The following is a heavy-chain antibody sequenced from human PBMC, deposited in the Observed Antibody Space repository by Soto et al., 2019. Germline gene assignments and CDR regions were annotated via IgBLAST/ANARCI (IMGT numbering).Heavy chain of an antibody. V-gene: IGHV4-61*08. J-gene: IGHJ4*02. CDR1: GASISTSGYY. CDR3: ARVLLSSGNSDY. Sequence: SETLSLTCTVSGASISTSGYYWAWIRQPPGKGLEWIGYIYYSGSTNYNPSLKSRVTISVDTSKNQFSLKLSSVTAADTAVYYCARVLLSSGNSDYWGQGTLVTVSS. CDR2: IYYSGST. D-gene: IGHD3-22*01.